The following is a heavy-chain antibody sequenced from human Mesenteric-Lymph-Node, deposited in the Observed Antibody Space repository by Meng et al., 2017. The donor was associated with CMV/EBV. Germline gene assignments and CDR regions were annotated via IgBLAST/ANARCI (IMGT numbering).Heavy chain of an antibody. D-gene: IGHD3-22*01. CDR3: ARGYYDSSGSSNTFDI. CDR1: GGSISNSRYY. J-gene: IGHJ3*02. V-gene: IGHV4-61*05. CDR2: IYYTGST. Sequence: SETLSLTCSVSGGSISNSRYYWGWIRQPPGKGLEWIGYIYYTGSTNYNPSLKSRVTISVDTSNNQFSLKLSSVTAADTAVYYCARGYYDSSGSSNTFDIWGQGTMVTVSS.